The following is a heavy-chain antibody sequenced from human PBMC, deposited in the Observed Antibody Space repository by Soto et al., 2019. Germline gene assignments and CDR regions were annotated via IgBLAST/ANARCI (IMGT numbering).Heavy chain of an antibody. J-gene: IGHJ4*02. CDR3: ARAPLGSTSNPFDY. V-gene: IGHV3-30*03. D-gene: IGHD1-26*01. Sequence: PGGPLRLSYAASGFTFSDYAMHWVRQAPSKEQVWVAVVSHDGRNTHYADSVKGRFTISRDISQNTVSLEMTSLRAEDTAVYYCARAPLGSTSNPFDYWGQGTLVTVSS. CDR1: GFTFSDYA. CDR2: VSHDGRNT.